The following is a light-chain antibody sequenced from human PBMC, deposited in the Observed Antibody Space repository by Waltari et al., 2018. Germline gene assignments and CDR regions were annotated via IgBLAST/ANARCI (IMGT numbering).Light chain of an antibody. CDR1: DSSIASFG. V-gene: IGLV1-40*01. Sequence: QSVLTQAPSVSGAPGQRVPISCPGGDSSIASFGVTWYQPLPGRVPKLLIYENTKRPSGVPDRFSGSKSGTSASLAIEGLQPEDEGDYYCQSYDNSLRGSLLFGGGTKVTV. CDR3: QSYDNSLRGSLL. CDR2: ENT. J-gene: IGLJ3*02.